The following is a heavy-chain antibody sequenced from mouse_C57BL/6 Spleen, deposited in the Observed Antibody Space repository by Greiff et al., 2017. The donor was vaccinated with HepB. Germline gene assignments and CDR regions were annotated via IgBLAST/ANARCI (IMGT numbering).Heavy chain of an antibody. Sequence: EVQLVESGGDLVKPGGSLKLSCAASGFTFSSYGMSWVRQTPDKRLEWVATISSGGSYTYYPDSVKGRFTISRDNAKNTLYLQMSSLKSEDTAMYYCARQGQLRLLFDYWGQGTTLTVSS. CDR2: ISSGGSYT. CDR3: ARQGQLRLLFDY. V-gene: IGHV5-6*01. J-gene: IGHJ2*01. D-gene: IGHD3-2*02. CDR1: GFTFSSYG.